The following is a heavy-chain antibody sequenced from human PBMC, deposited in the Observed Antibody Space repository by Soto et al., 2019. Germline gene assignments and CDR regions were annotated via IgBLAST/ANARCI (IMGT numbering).Heavy chain of an antibody. CDR3: TRDAPGERPYYFYYYGMDV. V-gene: IGHV1-2*02. CDR2: IFPKSGGT. Sequence: GASVKVSCKSSGYSFTGYYLHWVRQAPGQGPEWMGWIFPKSGGTKSAQKFQGRVTMTRDTSISTAYMELKRLRAEDTAVYYCTRDAPGERPYYFYYYGMDVWGQGTTVTVSS. J-gene: IGHJ6*02. CDR1: GYSFTGYY.